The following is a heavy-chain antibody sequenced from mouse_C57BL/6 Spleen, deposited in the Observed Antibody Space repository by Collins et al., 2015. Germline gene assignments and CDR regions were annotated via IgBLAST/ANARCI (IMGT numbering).Heavy chain of an antibody. Sequence: VQLVESGGGLVQPKGSLKLSCAASGFTFNIYTMNWVRQAPGKGLEWVARIRSKSNKYATYYADSGKDRFTISRDDSQSMLYLQMNNLKTEDTAMYYCVRQDDYERRYYFDYWGQGTTLTVSS. CDR3: VRQDDYERRYYFDY. D-gene: IGHD2-4*01. CDR2: IRSKSNKYAT. CDR1: GFTFNIYT. V-gene: IGHV10-1*02. J-gene: IGHJ2*01.